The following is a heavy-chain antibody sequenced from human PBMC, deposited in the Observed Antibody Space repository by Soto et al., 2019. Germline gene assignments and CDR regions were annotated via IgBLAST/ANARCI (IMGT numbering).Heavy chain of an antibody. D-gene: IGHD3-10*01. Sequence: GGSLRLSCAASGFTFSSYWMSWVRQAPGKGLEWVANIKQDGSEKYYVDSVKGRFTISRDSAKNSLYLQMNSLRAEDTAVYYCARRDPYYYDAFDIWGQGTMVTVSS. CDR3: ARRDPYYYDAFDI. CDR2: IKQDGSEK. J-gene: IGHJ3*02. CDR1: GFTFSSYW. V-gene: IGHV3-7*05.